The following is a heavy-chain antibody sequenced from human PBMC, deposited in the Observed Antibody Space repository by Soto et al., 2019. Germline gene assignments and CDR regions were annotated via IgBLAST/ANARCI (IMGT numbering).Heavy chain of an antibody. CDR2: IIPIFGTA. CDR1: GGTFSSYA. J-gene: IGHJ4*02. V-gene: IGHV1-69*01. CDR3: ASARTYYYDTSSFDY. Sequence: QVQLVQSGAEVKKPGSSVKVSCKASGGTFSSYAISWVRQAPGQGLEWMGGIIPIFGTANYAQKFQGRVTITADATTSTASMELSSLRFEDTAVYYCASARTYYYDTSSFDYWGQGTLVTVSS. D-gene: IGHD3-22*01.